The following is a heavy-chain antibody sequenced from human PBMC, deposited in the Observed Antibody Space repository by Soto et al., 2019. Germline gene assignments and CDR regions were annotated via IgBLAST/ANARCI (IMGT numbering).Heavy chain of an antibody. Sequence: LRLSCAASGFTFSDSAMTWVRQTPGKGLEYVSSITFNGGSTYYADSVKGRFTISRDNSKNTLYLQMNSLRAEDTALYYCAKDVVDRGISYWGQGTLVTVSS. CDR3: AKDVVDRGISY. D-gene: IGHD1-20*01. CDR1: GFTFSDSA. CDR2: ITFNGGST. J-gene: IGHJ4*01. V-gene: IGHV3-23*01.